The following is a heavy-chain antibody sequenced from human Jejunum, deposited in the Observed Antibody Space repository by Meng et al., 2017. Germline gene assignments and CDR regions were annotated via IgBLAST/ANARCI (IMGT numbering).Heavy chain of an antibody. D-gene: IGHD2-15*01. J-gene: IGHJ4*02. CDR2: IYHSGDT. CDR3: ARDWGCRDGYCFSGLLEF. Sequence: QVQLQESGPGLVRPSGTLPLTCSVPVYSISSNNRWTWVRQPPGRGLEWIGEIYHSGDTNYNPSLTSPVTISVDKSKNQFTLRLNSVTAADTAIYYCARDWGCRDGYCFSGLLEFWGQGILVTVSS. CDR1: VYSISSNNR. V-gene: IGHV4-4*02.